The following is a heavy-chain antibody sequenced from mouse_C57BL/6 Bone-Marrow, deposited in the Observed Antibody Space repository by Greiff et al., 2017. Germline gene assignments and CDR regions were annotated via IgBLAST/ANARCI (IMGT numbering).Heavy chain of an antibody. CDR3: ARERYYGSSYYFDY. V-gene: IGHV1-81*01. CDR1: GYTFTSYG. J-gene: IGHJ2*01. CDR2: IYPRSGNT. D-gene: IGHD1-1*01. Sequence: QVQLQQSGAELARPGASVKLSCKASGYTFTSYGISWVKQRTGQGLEWIGEIYPRSGNTYYNEKFKGKATLTADKSSSTAYMELRSLTSEDSAVXFCARERYYGSSYYFDYWGQGTTLTVSS.